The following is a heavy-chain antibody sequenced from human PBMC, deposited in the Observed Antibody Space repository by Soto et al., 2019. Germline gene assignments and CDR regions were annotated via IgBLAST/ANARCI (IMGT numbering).Heavy chain of an antibody. D-gene: IGHD5-18*01. CDR2: IIPIFCTA. CDR3: ARELEVDTAMVTGSYFDY. Sequence: QVQLVQSGAEVKKPGSSVKVSCKAAGGTFSSYAISWVRQAPGQGLEWMGGIIPIFCTANYAQKFQGRVTITADKSTSTAYMELSSLRSEDTAVYYCARELEVDTAMVTGSYFDYWGQGTLVTVSS. J-gene: IGHJ4*02. CDR1: GGTFSSYA. V-gene: IGHV1-69*06.